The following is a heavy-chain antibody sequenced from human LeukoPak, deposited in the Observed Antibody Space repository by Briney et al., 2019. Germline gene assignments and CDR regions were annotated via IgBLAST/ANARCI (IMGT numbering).Heavy chain of an antibody. D-gene: IGHD2-8*01. J-gene: IGHJ5*02. V-gene: IGHV1-46*01. CDR2: INPSGGST. CDR1: GYTFTSYY. Sequence: ASAKVSCKASGYTFTSYYMHWVRQAPGQGLEWMGIINPSGGSTSYAQKFQGRVTMTRDTSTSTVYMELSSLRSEDTAVYYCADGHTKGDWFDPWGQGTLVTVSS. CDR3: ADGHTKGDWFDP.